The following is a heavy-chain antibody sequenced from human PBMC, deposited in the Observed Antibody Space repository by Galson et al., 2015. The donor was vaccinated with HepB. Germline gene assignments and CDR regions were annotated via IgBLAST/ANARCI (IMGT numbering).Heavy chain of an antibody. J-gene: IGHJ4*02. Sequence: QVQLQESGPGLVKPSETLSLTCAVYGGSFSGYYWSWIRQPPGKGLEWIGEINHSGSTNYNPSLKSRVTISVDTSKNQFSLKLSSVTAADTAVYYCASPTQMYSSGWYVYWGQGTLVTVSS. CDR3: ASPTQMYSSGWYVY. V-gene: IGHV4-34*01. D-gene: IGHD6-19*01. CDR2: INHSGST. CDR1: GGSFSGYY.